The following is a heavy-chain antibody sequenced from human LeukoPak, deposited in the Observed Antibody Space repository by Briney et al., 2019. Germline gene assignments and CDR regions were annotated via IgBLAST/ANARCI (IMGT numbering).Heavy chain of an antibody. J-gene: IGHJ4*02. D-gene: IGHD5-24*01. Sequence: GGSLRLSCADSGFTFSNYNMNWVRQAPGKGLEWVSTTGLESVHTLCADSVQGRLTVSRDNSRNTLDLQMDNLRVDDTAVYYCAKGDDIGKHPTRAYYFDIWGQGTLVTVSS. V-gene: IGHV3-21*04. CDR2: TGLESVHT. CDR3: AKGDDIGKHPTRAYYFDI. CDR1: GFTFSNYN.